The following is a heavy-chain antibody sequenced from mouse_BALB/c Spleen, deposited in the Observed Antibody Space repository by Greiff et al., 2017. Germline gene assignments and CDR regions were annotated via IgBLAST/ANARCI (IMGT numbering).Heavy chain of an antibody. CDR2: IDPANGNT. CDR3: ARLSTMIPWFAY. J-gene: IGHJ3*01. V-gene: IGHV14-3*02. D-gene: IGHD2-4*01. CDR1: GFNIKDTY. Sequence: EVQLQQSGAELVRPGALVKLSCKASGFNIKDTYMHWVKQRPEQGLEWIGRIDPANGNTKYDPKFQGKATITADTSSNTAYLQLSSLTSEDTAVDYCARLSTMIPWFAYWGQGALVTVSA.